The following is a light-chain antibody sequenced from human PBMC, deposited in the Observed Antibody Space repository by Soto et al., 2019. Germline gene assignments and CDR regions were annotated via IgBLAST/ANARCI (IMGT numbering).Light chain of an antibody. CDR1: QSVSSTS. J-gene: IGKJ1*01. Sequence: EIVFPQSPCTLSLSPGERDTLSCRASQSVSSTSLAWYQQKPGQAPRLLISAASSRATGIPDRFSGSGSGTDFTLTINRLEPEDFAVFYCQHYGSSSWTFGQGTKVDIK. CDR3: QHYGSSSWT. V-gene: IGKV3-20*01. CDR2: AAS.